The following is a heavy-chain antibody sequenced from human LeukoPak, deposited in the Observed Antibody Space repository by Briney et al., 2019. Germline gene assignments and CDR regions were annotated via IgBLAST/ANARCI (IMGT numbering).Heavy chain of an antibody. V-gene: IGHV3-9*01. CDR1: GFTFDDYA. CDR3: AKDGASYYYGMDV. Sequence: GGFLRLSCAASGFTFDDYAMHWVRQAPGKGLEWVSGISWNSGSIGYADSVKGRFTISRDNAKNSLYLQMNSLRAEDTALYYCAKDGASYYYGMDVWGQGTTVTVSS. CDR2: ISWNSGSI. J-gene: IGHJ6*02.